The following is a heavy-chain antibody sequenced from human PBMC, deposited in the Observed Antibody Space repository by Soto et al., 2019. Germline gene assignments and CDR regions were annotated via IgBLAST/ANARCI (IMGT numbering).Heavy chain of an antibody. CDR1: GFTFTSSA. CDR2: ISSSGGLT. V-gene: IGHV3-23*01. D-gene: IGHD3-10*01. J-gene: IGHJ4*02. Sequence: EVQLLESGGRLVLPGGSLRLSCAASGFTFTSSAMNWVRQAPGKGLEWVSGISSSGGLTYYADSVKARFSISRVNSKNTLYLQMTSLSAEDTAVYYCAKVGFSFDYWGQGTLVTVCS. CDR3: AKVGFSFDY.